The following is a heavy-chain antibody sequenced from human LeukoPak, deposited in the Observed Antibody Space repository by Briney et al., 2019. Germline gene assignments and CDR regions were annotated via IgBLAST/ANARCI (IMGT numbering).Heavy chain of an antibody. D-gene: IGHD5-24*01. CDR2: IYYSGST. CDR3: ARESQEKYYFDY. CDR1: GGSISSYY. Sequence: SETLSLTCTVSGGSISSYYWSWIRQPPGKGLGWIGYIYYSGSTNYTPSLKSRVTISVGTSKNQFSLKLSSVTAADTAVYYCARESQEKYYFDYWGQGTLVTVSS. V-gene: IGHV4-59*12. J-gene: IGHJ4*02.